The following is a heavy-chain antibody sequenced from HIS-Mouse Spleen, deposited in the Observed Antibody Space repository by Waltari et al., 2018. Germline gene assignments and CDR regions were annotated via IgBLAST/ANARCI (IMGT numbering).Heavy chain of an antibody. J-gene: IGHJ2*01. CDR2: IYYSGST. CDR1: GGSISSSSYY. CDR3: AREIPYSSSWYDWYFDL. V-gene: IGHV4-39*07. Sequence: QLQLQESGPGLVKPSETLSLTCTVSGGSISSSSYYWGWIRQPPGKVLEWIGSIYYSGSTYHNPSLKSRGTISVDTSKNQFSLKLSSVTAADTAVYYCAREIPYSSSWYDWYFDLWGRGTLVTVSS. D-gene: IGHD6-13*01.